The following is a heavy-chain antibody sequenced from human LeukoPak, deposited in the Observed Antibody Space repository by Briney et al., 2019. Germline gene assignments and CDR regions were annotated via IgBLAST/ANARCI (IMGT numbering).Heavy chain of an antibody. Sequence: PGGSLRLSCAASGFTFSSYMMNWVRQAPGKGLEWVSSISSSSSYIYYADSVKGRFTISRDNAQKSLSLQMNSLRAEDTAVYYCARAGGTDIVVVPAAIAFDPWGQGTLVTVSS. CDR2: ISSSSSYI. CDR3: ARAGGTDIVVVPAAIAFDP. J-gene: IGHJ5*02. CDR1: GFTFSSYM. V-gene: IGHV3-21*01. D-gene: IGHD2-2*01.